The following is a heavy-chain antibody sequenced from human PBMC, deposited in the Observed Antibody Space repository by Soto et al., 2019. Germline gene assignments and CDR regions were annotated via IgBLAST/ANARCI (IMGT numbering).Heavy chain of an antibody. CDR2: IIPIFGTA. CDR1: GGTFSSYA. J-gene: IGHJ3*02. D-gene: IGHD2-21*02. Sequence: QVQLMQSGAEVKKPGSSVKVSCKASGGTFSSYAISWVRQAPGQGLEWMGGIIPIFGTANYAQKFQGRVTITADESTSTAYMELSSLRSEDTAVYYCARESIVVVTAIRGAFDIWGQGTMVTVSS. CDR3: ARESIVVVTAIRGAFDI. V-gene: IGHV1-69*01.